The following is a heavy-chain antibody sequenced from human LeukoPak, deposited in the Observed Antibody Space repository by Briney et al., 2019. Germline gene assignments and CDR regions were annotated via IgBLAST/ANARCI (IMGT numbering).Heavy chain of an antibody. CDR2: ISWNSGSI. CDR1: GFTFDDYA. D-gene: IGHD6-19*01. J-gene: IGHJ4*02. Sequence: GRSLRLSCAASGFTFDDYAMHWVRQAPGKGLEWVSGISWNSGSIGYADSVKGRFTISRDNAKNSLYLQMNSLRAEDTALYHCAKAPLDSVAGTLFDYWGQGTLVTVSS. V-gene: IGHV3-9*01. CDR3: AKAPLDSVAGTLFDY.